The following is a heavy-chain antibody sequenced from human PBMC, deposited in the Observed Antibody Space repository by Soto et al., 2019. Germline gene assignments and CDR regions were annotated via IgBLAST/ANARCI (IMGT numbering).Heavy chain of an antibody. CDR3: ARVYPSSWPQFNWFDP. Sequence: QVQLVQSGAEERKPGASVKVSCKASGYTFGTYGIHWVRQAPGHRLGWMGWIDAANGNAKNSENFQGRVTITRDTDASTIYMELSSLTYEDTAVYYCARVYPSSWPQFNWFDPWGQGTLVTVSS. D-gene: IGHD6-13*01. CDR1: GYTFGTYG. J-gene: IGHJ5*02. V-gene: IGHV1-3*05. CDR2: IDAANGNA.